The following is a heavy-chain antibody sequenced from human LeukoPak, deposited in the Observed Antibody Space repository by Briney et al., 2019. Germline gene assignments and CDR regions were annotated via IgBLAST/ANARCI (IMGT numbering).Heavy chain of an antibody. D-gene: IGHD3-3*01. Sequence: GRSLRLSCAPSGFTFSRHGMHWVRQAPGKGLEWVATISNDGSRKYYAHSVEGRFTISRDNSKNTLYLQMDSLRAEDTAVYYCTRDRAWNYFDYWGQGTLVTVSS. J-gene: IGHJ4*02. CDR2: ISNDGSRK. CDR3: TRDRAWNYFDY. CDR1: GFTFSRHG. V-gene: IGHV3-30*03.